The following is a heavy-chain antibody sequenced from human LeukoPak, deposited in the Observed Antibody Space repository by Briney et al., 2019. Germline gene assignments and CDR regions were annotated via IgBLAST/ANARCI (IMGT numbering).Heavy chain of an antibody. D-gene: IGHD6-19*01. J-gene: IGHJ4*02. CDR2: INHSGST. Sequence: SETLSLTCAVYGVSFSGYYWSWIRQPPGKGLEWIGEINHSGSTNYNPSLKSRVTISVDTSKNQFSLKLSSVTAADTAVYYCARSSGCYDYWGQGTLVTVSS. CDR1: GVSFSGYY. CDR3: ARSSGCYDY. V-gene: IGHV4-34*01.